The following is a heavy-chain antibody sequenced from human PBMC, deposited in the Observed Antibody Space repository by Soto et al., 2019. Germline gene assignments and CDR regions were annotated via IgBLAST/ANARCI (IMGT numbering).Heavy chain of an antibody. Sequence: QVRLVESGGGLVKPGGSLRLSCVASGFTFTDHYMSWIRQAPGKGLEWIAYMSPSGSGISYADSAKGRFTISRDNARNTVYLQMNTLRAEDTAVYYCARTARLVDYWGQGPLVTVSS. CDR3: ARTARLVDY. J-gene: IGHJ4*02. V-gene: IGHV3-11*01. CDR1: GFTFTDHY. CDR2: MSPSGSGI.